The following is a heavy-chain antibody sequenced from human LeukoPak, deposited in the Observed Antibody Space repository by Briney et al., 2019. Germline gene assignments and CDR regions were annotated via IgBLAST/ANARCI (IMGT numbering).Heavy chain of an antibody. CDR2: ISWNSGSI. CDR1: GFTFDDYA. CDR3: AKDADYDSSGPDFDY. V-gene: IGHV3-9*01. Sequence: QPGRSLRLSCAASGFTFDDYAMHWVRQAPGKGLEWVSGISWNSGSIGYADSVKGRFTISRDNAKNSLYLQMNSLRAEDTALYYCAKDADYDSSGPDFDYWGQGTLVTVSS. J-gene: IGHJ4*02. D-gene: IGHD3-22*01.